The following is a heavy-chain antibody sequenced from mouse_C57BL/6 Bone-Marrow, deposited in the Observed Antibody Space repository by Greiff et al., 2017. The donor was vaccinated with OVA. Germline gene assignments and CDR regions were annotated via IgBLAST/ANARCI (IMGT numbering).Heavy chain of an antibody. CDR2: IWWDDDK. D-gene: IGHD2-5*01. J-gene: IGHJ2*01. CDR3: ARMYYSKCLDY. CDR1: GFSLSTFGMG. V-gene: IGHV8-8*01. Sequence: QVTLKESGPGILQPSQTLSLTCSFSGFSLSTFGMGVGWIRQPSGKGLEWLSHIWWDDDKYYNPSLKSRLSLSKDTSKNQVFLKIANVVTADTATDYCARMYYSKCLDYWGQGTTLTVSS.